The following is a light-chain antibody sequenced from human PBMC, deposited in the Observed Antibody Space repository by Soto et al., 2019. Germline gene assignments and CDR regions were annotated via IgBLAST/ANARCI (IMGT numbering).Light chain of an antibody. CDR1: RSDVGGYNW. CDR2: EVT. J-gene: IGLJ1*01. CDR3: CSFGGRNNRV. Sequence: QSALTQPPSASGSRGQSVTISCTGTRSDVGGYNWVSWYQQHPGKAPKLMIYEVTERPSGVPDRFSGSKSGNTASLTISGLQAEDEADYYCCSFGGRNNRVFGTGTKLTVL. V-gene: IGLV2-8*01.